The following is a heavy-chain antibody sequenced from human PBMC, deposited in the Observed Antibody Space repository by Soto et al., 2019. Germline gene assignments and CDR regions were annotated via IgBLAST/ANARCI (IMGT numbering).Heavy chain of an antibody. D-gene: IGHD3-16*01. CDR1: GFTFSGSS. CDR2: IRSKANNYAT. V-gene: IGHV3-73*01. Sequence: EVQLVESGGGLVQPGGSLKLSCAASGFTFSGSSMHWVGRASGKGLEWVGRIRSKANNYATAYAASVKGRFTISRDDSKNTAYLQLNSLKAEDTAVYYCTANDHDDHTNFDQWGQGTLVTVSS. J-gene: IGHJ4*02. CDR3: TANDHDDHTNFDQ.